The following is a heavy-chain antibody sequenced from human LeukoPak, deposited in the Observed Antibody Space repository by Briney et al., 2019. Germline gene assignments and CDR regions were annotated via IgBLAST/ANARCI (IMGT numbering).Heavy chain of an antibody. Sequence: PGGSLRLSCAASGFTFSDYYMSWIRQAPGKGLEWVSYISSRGSTIYYGDSVKGRFTISRDNAKNSLYLQMNSLRAEDTAVYYCARDPCSGGNCYFDYWGQGTLVTVSS. J-gene: IGHJ4*02. CDR3: ARDPCSGGNCYFDY. V-gene: IGHV3-11*04. D-gene: IGHD2-15*01. CDR1: GFTFSDYY. CDR2: ISSRGSTI.